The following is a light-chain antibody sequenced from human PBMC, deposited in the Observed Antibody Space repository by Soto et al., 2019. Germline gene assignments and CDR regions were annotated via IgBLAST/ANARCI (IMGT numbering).Light chain of an antibody. CDR1: SSDVGAYNY. CDR2: DVT. J-gene: IGLJ3*02. Sequence: QSVLTQPASVSGSPGQSITISCTGTSSDVGAYNYVSWYQQHPGKAPKLMIYDVTNRPSQVSNRFSGSKSGNTASLIISGLQAEDEAHYYCSSFTSSSTWVFGGGTQLTVL. V-gene: IGLV2-14*01. CDR3: SSFTSSSTWV.